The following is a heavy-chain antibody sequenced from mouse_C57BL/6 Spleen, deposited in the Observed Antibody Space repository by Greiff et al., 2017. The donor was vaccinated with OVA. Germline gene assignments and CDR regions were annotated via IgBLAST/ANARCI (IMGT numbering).Heavy chain of an antibody. CDR3: VFQGFAY. CDR1: GFTFSDYG. J-gene: IGHJ3*01. D-gene: IGHD3-2*02. V-gene: IGHV5-17*01. Sequence: EVHLVESGGGLVKPGGSLKLSCAASGFTFSDYGMHWVRQAPEKGLEWVAYISSGSSTIYYADTVKGRFNISRDNAKNTLFLQMTSLRSEDTAMYYCVFQGFAYWGQGTLVTVSA. CDR2: ISSGSSTI.